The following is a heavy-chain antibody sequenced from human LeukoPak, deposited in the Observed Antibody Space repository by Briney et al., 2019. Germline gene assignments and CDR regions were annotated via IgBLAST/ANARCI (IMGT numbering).Heavy chain of an antibody. Sequence: APVKVSCKASGYTFTSYFMYWVRQAPGQGLEWMGLINPRGGTTRYAQKFQGRVTMTRDTSTSTVYMELSSLRSEDTAMYYCARDRTHYYDSSGYYSRWEYWGQGTLVTVSS. V-gene: IGHV1-46*01. J-gene: IGHJ4*02. CDR2: INPRGGTT. CDR3: ARDRTHYYDSSGYYSRWEY. CDR1: GYTFTSYF. D-gene: IGHD3-22*01.